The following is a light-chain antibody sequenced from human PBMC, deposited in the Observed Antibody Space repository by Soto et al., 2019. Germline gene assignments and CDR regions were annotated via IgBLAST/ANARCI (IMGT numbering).Light chain of an antibody. CDR1: QSVTSNF. CDR2: GAS. J-gene: IGKJ2*01. CDR3: QQYVNLPYT. Sequence: EIVLTQSPGTLSLSPGERATLSCRARQSVTSNFLAWYQRKPGQAPRLLIHGASNRATGIPDRFSGSGSGTDFTLTISRLEPEDFAVYYCQQYVNLPYTFGQGTKVDIK. V-gene: IGKV3-20*01.